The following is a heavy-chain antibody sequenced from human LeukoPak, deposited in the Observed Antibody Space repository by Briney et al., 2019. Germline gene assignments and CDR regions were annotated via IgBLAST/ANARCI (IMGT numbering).Heavy chain of an antibody. V-gene: IGHV1-2*06. CDR2: LNPNTGHA. CDR1: AYDFTGYY. Sequence: ASVKVSCKVVAYDFTGYYIHWVRQAPGQGPEWMGRLNPNTGHAVYAFKFQGRVTITRDTSSSTAYMEVTRLTSDDTALYYCSKDRDGADRIILWGQGTLVTVSS. J-gene: IGHJ4*02. CDR3: SKDRDGADRIIL. D-gene: IGHD5-24*01.